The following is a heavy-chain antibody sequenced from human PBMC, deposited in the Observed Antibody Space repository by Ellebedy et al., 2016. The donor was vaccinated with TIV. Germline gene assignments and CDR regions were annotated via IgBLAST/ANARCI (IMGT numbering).Heavy chain of an antibody. CDR2: IYYSGST. J-gene: IGHJ4*02. CDR3: ARARIRMGGTDCDY. D-gene: IGHD6-19*01. Sequence: SETLSLTCTVSGGSISNNDYYWSWIRQPPGKGLEWVGNIYYSGSTYYNPSLKSRVAISVDTSKNQFSLKLNSVTAADTAVYYCARARIRMGGTDCDYWGQGTLVTVSS. V-gene: IGHV4-30-4*01. CDR1: GGSISNNDYY.